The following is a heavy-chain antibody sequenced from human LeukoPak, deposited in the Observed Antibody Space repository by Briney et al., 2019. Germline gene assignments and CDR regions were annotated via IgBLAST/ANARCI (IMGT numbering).Heavy chain of an antibody. CDR1: GFTFDDYT. V-gene: IGHV3-43*01. CDR3: AKDITIFGLGYAFDI. J-gene: IGHJ3*02. CDR2: ISWDDGST. D-gene: IGHD3-3*01. Sequence: PGGSLRLSCAASGFTFDDYTMHWVRQVPGKGLEWVSLISWDDGSTYYADSVKGRFTISRDNSKNSLYLQMNSLRTEDTALYYCAKDITIFGLGYAFDIWGQGTMVTVSS.